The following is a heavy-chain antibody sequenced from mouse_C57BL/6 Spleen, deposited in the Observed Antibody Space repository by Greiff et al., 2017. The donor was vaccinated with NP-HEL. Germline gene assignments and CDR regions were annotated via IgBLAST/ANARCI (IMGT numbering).Heavy chain of an antibody. CDR1: GYAFSSSW. Sequence: QVQLQQSGPELVKPGASVKISCKASGYAFSSSWMNWVKQRPGKGLEWIGRIYPGDGDTNYNGKFKGKATLTADKSSSTAYMQRSSLTSEDSAVYFCARGSNYPYWYLDVWGTGTTVTVSS. CDR2: IYPGDGDT. J-gene: IGHJ1*03. D-gene: IGHD2-5*01. V-gene: IGHV1-82*01. CDR3: ARGSNYPYWYLDV.